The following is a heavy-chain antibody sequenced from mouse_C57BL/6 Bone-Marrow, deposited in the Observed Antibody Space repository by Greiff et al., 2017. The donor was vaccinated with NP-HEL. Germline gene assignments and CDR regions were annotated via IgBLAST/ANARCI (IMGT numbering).Heavy chain of an antibody. CDR3: ARSLYDVPWFAY. Sequence: QVQLQQSGPELVKPGASVKISCKASGYAFSSSWMNWVKQRPGKGLEWIGRIYPGDGDTNYNGKFKGKATLTADKSSSTAYMQLRSLTAEDSAVYFCARSLYDVPWFAYWGQATLVTVSA. V-gene: IGHV1-82*01. CDR2: IYPGDGDT. J-gene: IGHJ3*01. CDR1: GYAFSSSW. D-gene: IGHD2-14*01.